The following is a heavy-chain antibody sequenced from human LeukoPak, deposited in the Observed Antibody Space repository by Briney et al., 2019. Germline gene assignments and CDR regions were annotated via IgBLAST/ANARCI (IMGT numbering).Heavy chain of an antibody. D-gene: IGHD3-22*01. CDR3: AKDVDYYDSSFDFDY. J-gene: IGHJ4*02. CDR2: FSGSGGSI. CDR1: GFTFSSYA. V-gene: IGHV3-23*01. Sequence: GGSLRLSCAASGFTFSSYAMSWVRQAPGKGLEWVSAFSGSGGSIYYADSVKGRFTISRDNSKNTLYLQMNSLRAEDTAVYYCAKDVDYYDSSFDFDYWGQGTLVTVSS.